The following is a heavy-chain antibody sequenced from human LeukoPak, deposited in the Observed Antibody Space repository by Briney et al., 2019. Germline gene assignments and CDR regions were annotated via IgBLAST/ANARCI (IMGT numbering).Heavy chain of an antibody. D-gene: IGHD2-21*02. CDR2: IRSKAYGGTT. CDR1: GFTFGDYA. V-gene: IGHV3-49*03. CDR3: SRGGYCGGDCSSPDYYYYYMDV. J-gene: IGHJ6*03. Sequence: GGSLRLSCTASGFTFGDYAMSWFRQAPGKGLEWVGFIRSKAYGGTTEYAASVIGRFTISRDDSKSIAYLQMTSLKTEDTAVYYCSRGGYCGGDCSSPDYYYYYMDVWGIGTTVTISS.